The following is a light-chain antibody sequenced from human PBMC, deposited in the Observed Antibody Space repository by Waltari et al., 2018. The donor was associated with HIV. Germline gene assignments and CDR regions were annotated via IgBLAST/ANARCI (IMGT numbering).Light chain of an antibody. CDR1: QTLNSNY. CDR2: GES. J-gene: IGKJ5*01. CDR3: HQYSTSANT. Sequence: DIVLTQSPGTLSLSPGERATLSCRASQTLNSNYLAWYQQKPGQAHRLVIHGESTRATGIPDRFSGRGSGTDFTLSINRLEPEDSAVYYCHQYSTSANTFGQGTRLEIK. V-gene: IGKV3-20*01.